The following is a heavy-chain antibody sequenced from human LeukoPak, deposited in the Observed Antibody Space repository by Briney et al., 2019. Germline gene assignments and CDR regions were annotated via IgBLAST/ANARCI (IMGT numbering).Heavy chain of an antibody. CDR1: GGSFSGHY. D-gene: IGHD3-16*02. CDR2: INESGST. J-gene: IGHJ6*03. V-gene: IGHV4-34*01. Sequence: SETLSLTCAVYGGSFSGHYWSWIRQAPGKGLEWLGEINESGSTNYNPSLKSRVTISVDTSKNQFSLKLNSVTAADTAVYYCARPQSYLGYYNMDVWGKGTTVTVSS. CDR3: ARPQSYLGYYNMDV.